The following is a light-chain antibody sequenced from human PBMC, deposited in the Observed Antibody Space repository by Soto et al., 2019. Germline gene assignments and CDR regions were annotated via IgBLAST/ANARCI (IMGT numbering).Light chain of an antibody. CDR1: QSIITY. CDR2: AAS. J-gene: IGKJ1*01. V-gene: IGKV1-39*01. CDR3: QQSYSTLWT. Sequence: DIQMTQSPSSLSASVGDRVTITCRASQSIITYLNWYQQKPGKAPNLLIYAASSLQSGVPSRFSGSGSGTDFTLTINSLQPEDFATYYCQQSYSTLWTFGQGTKVDIK.